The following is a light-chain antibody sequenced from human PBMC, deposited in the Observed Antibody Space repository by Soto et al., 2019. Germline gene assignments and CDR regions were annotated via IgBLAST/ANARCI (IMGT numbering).Light chain of an antibody. CDR2: KAS. V-gene: IGKV1-5*03. Sequence: DIQMTQSPSTLSASVGDRVTITCRASQTISTWLAWYQQKPGKAPKLLIYKASSLESGVPSRFSGSGSGTEFTLTISSLQPDDFATYYCQQYNSYPYTFGQGTKLEIK. J-gene: IGKJ2*01. CDR3: QQYNSYPYT. CDR1: QTISTW.